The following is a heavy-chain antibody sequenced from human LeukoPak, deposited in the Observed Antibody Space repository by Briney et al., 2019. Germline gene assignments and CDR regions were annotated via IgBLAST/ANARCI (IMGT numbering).Heavy chain of an antibody. CDR1: GGSVSSNNFY. D-gene: IGHD4-17*01. J-gene: IGHJ4*02. CDR2: VHYSGRT. CDR3: AGVGSLTTFD. V-gene: IGHV4-61*01. Sequence: PSETLSLTCTVSGGSVSSNNFYWSWIRQPPGKGLEWIGWVHYSGRTNFNPSLKSRVTISLDMSNNQCSLRLSSVTAADTAVYYCAGVGSLTTFDWGQGTLVTVSS.